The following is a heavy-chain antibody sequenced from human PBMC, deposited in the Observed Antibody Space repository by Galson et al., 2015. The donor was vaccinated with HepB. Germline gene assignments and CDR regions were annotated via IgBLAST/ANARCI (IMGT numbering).Heavy chain of an antibody. Sequence: CAISGDSVSSNTVDWNWIRQSPSRGLEWLGRTYYRSKWSNDYAVSVKSRITINPDTSKNQFSLQLNSVTPEDTAVYYCAKSIHLGRGFDSWGQGTLVTVSS. J-gene: IGHJ4*02. V-gene: IGHV6-1*01. D-gene: IGHD7-27*01. CDR3: AKSIHLGRGFDS. CDR1: GDSVSSNTVD. CDR2: TYYRSKWSN.